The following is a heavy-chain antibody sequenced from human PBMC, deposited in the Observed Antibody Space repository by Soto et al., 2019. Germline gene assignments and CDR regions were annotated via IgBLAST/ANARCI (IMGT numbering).Heavy chain of an antibody. CDR2: IKSKADGETK. J-gene: IGHJ5*02. Sequence: EMHLVDSGGGLVKPGGSLRLSCAASGFTFSRAWMSWVRQAPGKGLEWVGRIKSKADGETKDYGAPVRGRFTISRDDSQDILYLHMNSLRIEDTAVYYCCVIKRRDQYSTSGYWFDPWGPGTLVTVSS. D-gene: IGHD4-4*01. CDR3: CVIKRRDQYSTSGYWFDP. CDR1: GFTFSRAW. V-gene: IGHV3-15*01.